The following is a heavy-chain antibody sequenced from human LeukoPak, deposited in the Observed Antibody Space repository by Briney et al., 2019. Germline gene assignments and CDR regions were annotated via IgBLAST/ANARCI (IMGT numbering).Heavy chain of an antibody. D-gene: IGHD3-9*01. CDR2: IRATDGTT. V-gene: IGHV3-23*01. CDR3: AKAHYDILTGSDY. Sequence: GGSLRLSCSASGFTFTRFAMSWVRQSPGQGLEWVSAIRATDGTTYYADSVRGRFTVSRDNSKNTLYLQMNSLRAEDTAVYYCAKAHYDILTGSDYWGQGTLVTVSS. CDR1: GFTFTRFA. J-gene: IGHJ4*02.